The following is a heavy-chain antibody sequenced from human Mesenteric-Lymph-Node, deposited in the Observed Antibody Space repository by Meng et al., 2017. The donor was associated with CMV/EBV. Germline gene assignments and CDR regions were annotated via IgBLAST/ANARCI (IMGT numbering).Heavy chain of an antibody. Sequence: GESLKISCVASGFTFDTYWMTWVRQAPGKGLEWVGRIKSKTDGGTTDCAAPGKGRFTISRDDSKNTLYLQMNSLKTEDTAVYYCTTRTPGDYYDSSGYYYWGQGTLVTVSS. J-gene: IGHJ4*02. CDR2: IKSKTDGGTT. CDR3: TTRTPGDYYDSSGYYY. V-gene: IGHV3-15*01. D-gene: IGHD3-22*01. CDR1: GFTFDTYW.